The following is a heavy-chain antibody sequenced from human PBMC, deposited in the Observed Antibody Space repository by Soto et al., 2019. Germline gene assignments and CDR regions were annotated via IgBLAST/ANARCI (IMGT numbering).Heavy chain of an antibody. CDR3: AREGSGGDACDI. CDR1: GGSFSGYY. CDR2: INHSGST. Sequence: SETLSLTCAVYGGSFSGYYWSWIRQPPGKGLEWIGEINHSGSTNYNPSLKSRVTIAVDTSKNQFSLKLSSVTAADTAVYYCAREGSGGDACDIWGQGTMVTVSS. J-gene: IGHJ3*02. D-gene: IGHD3-10*01. V-gene: IGHV4-34*01.